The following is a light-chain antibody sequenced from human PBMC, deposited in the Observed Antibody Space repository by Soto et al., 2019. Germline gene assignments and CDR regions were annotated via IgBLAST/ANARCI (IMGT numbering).Light chain of an antibody. J-gene: IGKJ1*01. Sequence: EIVMTQSPATLSVSPGESATLSCRASQSVTRNLAWYQQRPGQAPRLLIYGASTRATGIPARFSGSGSGTEFTLTISNLLSEDFAVYYCQHYNNWPPWTFGQGTRVEIK. CDR2: GAS. CDR1: QSVTRN. CDR3: QHYNNWPPWT. V-gene: IGKV3-15*01.